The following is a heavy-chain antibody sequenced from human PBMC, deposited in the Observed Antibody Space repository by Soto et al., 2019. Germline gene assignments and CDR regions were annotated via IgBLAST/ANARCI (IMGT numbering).Heavy chain of an antibody. J-gene: IGHJ4*02. D-gene: IGHD3-22*01. CDR3: ARGADSSGYIYDD. Sequence: EVQLVESGGGLIQPGGSLTLSCAASGFTVISNYMSWVRQAPGKGLEWVSLIYRGGNTYYADSVKGRFTISRDNSKNTLYLQMNSLRAEDTAVYYCARGADSSGYIYDDLGQGTLVTVSS. CDR2: IYRGGNT. V-gene: IGHV3-53*01. CDR1: GFTVISNY.